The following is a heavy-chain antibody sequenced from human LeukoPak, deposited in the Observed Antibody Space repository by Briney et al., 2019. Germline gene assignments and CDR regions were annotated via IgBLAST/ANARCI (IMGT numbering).Heavy chain of an antibody. Sequence: SETLSLTCAVSGGSISSSNWWSWVRQPPGKGLEWIGEIYHSGSTNYNPSLKSRVTISVDKSKNQFSLKLSSVTAADTAVYYCARGEVRGVIPTFDYWGQGTLVTVSS. D-gene: IGHD3-10*01. V-gene: IGHV4-4*02. J-gene: IGHJ4*02. CDR1: GGSISSSNW. CDR3: ARGEVRGVIPTFDY. CDR2: IYHSGST.